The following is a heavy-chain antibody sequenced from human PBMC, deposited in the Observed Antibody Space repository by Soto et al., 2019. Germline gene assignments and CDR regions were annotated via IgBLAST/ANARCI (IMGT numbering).Heavy chain of an antibody. D-gene: IGHD2-15*01. CDR3: AKGYCSGGSCYRFHYFDY. V-gene: IGHV3-23*01. J-gene: IGHJ4*02. Sequence: EVQLLESGGGLVQPGGSLRLSCAASGFTFSSYAMSWVRQAPGKGLEWVSAISGSGGSTYYADSVKGRFTISRDNSKNTLYLQMNSLRAEDTAVYYCAKGYCSGGSCYRFHYFDYWGQGTLVTVSS. CDR1: GFTFSSYA. CDR2: ISGSGGST.